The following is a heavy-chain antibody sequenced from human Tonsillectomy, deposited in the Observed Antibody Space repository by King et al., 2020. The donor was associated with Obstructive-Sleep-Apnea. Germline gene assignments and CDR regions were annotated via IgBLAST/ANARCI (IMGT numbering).Heavy chain of an antibody. J-gene: IGHJ3*02. V-gene: IGHV6-1*01. Sequence: VQLQQSGPGLVKPSQTLSLTCAISGDSVSSNSAAWNWIRQSPSRGLEWLGRTYYRSKWYNDHAVSVKSRISINPDTSKNQFSLQLNSVTPEDTAVYYCATALYYDSSGYSDDAFDIWGQGTMVTVSS. CDR2: TYYRSKWYN. CDR1: GDSVSSNSAA. CDR3: ATALYYDSSGYSDDAFDI. D-gene: IGHD3-22*01.